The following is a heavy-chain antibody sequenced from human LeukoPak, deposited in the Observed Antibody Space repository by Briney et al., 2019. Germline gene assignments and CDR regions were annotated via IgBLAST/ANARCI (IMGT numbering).Heavy chain of an antibody. D-gene: IGHD3-10*01. CDR1: GDSISSSY. V-gene: IGHV4-59*01. J-gene: IGHJ4*02. CDR3: AGYGSRSSYKAFDY. CDR2: VHYAESS. Sequence: SETLSLTYIVSGDSISSSYWSWIRQSPGKGLEWIGYVHYAESSYYNPSLKSRVTLSVDTSKNQFSLRLSSVTAAAPAVYYCAGYGSRSSYKAFDYWGQGTLVTVSS.